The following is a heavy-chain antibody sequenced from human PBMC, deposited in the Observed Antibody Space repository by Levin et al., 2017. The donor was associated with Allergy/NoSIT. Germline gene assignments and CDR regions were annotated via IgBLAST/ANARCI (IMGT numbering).Heavy chain of an antibody. V-gene: IGHV4-59*01. CDR1: GGSISSYY. CDR2: IYYSGST. Sequence: SETLSLTCTVSGGSISSYYWSWIRQPPGKGLEWIGYIYYSGSTNYNPSLKSRVTISVDTSKNQFSLKLSSVTAADTAVYYCARSLILTGFDYWGQGTLVTVSS. CDR3: ARSLILTGFDY. D-gene: IGHD3-9*01. J-gene: IGHJ4*02.